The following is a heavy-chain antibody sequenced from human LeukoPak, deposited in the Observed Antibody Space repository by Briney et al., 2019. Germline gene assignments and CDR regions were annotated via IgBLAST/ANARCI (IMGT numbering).Heavy chain of an antibody. D-gene: IGHD3-22*01. CDR2: IYSGGSS. CDR1: GFTVSNNY. J-gene: IGHJ4*02. CDR3: AGGDYYDSSGYQSCFDY. Sequence: GGSLRLSCAASGFTVSNNYISWVRQAPGKGLEWVSVIYSGGSSYYAASVKGRFTISRDNSKNTLYLQMNSLRAEDTAVYYCAGGDYYDSSGYQSCFDYWGQGTLVTVSS. V-gene: IGHV3-53*01.